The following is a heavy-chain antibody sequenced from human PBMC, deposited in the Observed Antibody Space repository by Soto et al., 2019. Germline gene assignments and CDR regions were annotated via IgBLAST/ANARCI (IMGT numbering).Heavy chain of an antibody. CDR2: INHSGST. CDR1: GGSFSGYY. D-gene: IGHD3-10*01. CDR3: ARGRYYYGSGSYYRVNWFDP. J-gene: IGHJ5*02. Sequence: SETLSLTCAVYGGSFSGYYWSWIRQPPGKGLEWIGEINHSGSTNYNPSLKSRVTISVDTSKNQFSLKLSSVTAADTAVYYCARGRYYYGSGSYYRVNWFDPWGQGTLVTVSS. V-gene: IGHV4-34*01.